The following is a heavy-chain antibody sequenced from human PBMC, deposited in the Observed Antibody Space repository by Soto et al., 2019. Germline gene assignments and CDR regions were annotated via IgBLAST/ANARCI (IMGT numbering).Heavy chain of an antibody. V-gene: IGHV1-58*01. J-gene: IGHJ6*02. CDR1: GFTFTSSA. D-gene: IGHD2-15*01. CDR2: IVVGSGNT. CDR3: AADRDYCSGGSCYHYYYYGMDV. Sequence: ASVKVSCKASGFTFTSSAVQWVRQARGQRLEWIGWIVVGSGNTNYAQKFQERVTITRDMSTSTAYMELSSLRSEDTAVYYCAADRDYCSGGSCYHYYYYGMDVWGQGTTGTVSS.